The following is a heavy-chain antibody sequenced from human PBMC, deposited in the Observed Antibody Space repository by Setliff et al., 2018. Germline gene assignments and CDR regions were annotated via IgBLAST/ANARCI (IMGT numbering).Heavy chain of an antibody. CDR1: GFSLNSFR. CDR2: ISSTGDDI. D-gene: IGHD3-10*01. CDR3: RLWFRELLRYY. V-gene: IGHV3-21*04. J-gene: IGHJ4*02. Sequence: GGSLRLSCAASGFSLNSFRMTWIRQPPGKGLEWVSSISSTGDDIYYADSVKGRFTISRDNSKNMLYLQMSSLRPEDSSVYFCRLWFRELLRYYWGQGPLVTVSS.